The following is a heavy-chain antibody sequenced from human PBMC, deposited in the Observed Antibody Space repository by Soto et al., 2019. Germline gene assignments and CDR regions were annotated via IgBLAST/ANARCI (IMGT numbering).Heavy chain of an antibody. CDR1: GYTFTSYD. CDR2: MSANNGNT. V-gene: IGHV1-18*01. Sequence: ASVNVSCKASGYTFTSYDINWVRQATGQGLEWMGWMSANNGNTDYAQKFQGRVTMTTDTSTSTAYMELRSLRSDDTAVYYCARDLAYDSSGYYRDYWGQGTLVTVSS. D-gene: IGHD3-22*01. CDR3: ARDLAYDSSGYYRDY. J-gene: IGHJ4*02.